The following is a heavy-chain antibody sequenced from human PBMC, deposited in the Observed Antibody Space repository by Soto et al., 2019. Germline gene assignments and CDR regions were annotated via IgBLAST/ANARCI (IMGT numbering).Heavy chain of an antibody. D-gene: IGHD2-2*01. CDR2: MNPNSGNT. V-gene: IGHV1-8*01. J-gene: IGHJ4*02. CDR3: ARVLGEYCSSTSCYWDY. Sequence: ASVKVSCKASGYTFTSCDINWVRQATGQGLEWMGWMNPNSGNTGYAQKFQGRVTMTRNTSISTAYMELSSLRSEDTAVYYCARVLGEYCSSTSCYWDYWGQGTLVTVSS. CDR1: GYTFTSCD.